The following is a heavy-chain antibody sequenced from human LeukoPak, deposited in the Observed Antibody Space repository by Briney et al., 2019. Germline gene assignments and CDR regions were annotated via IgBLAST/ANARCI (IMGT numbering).Heavy chain of an antibody. V-gene: IGHV4-59*08. CDR2: IYYSGST. D-gene: IGHD4-17*01. CDR1: GGSISTHY. Sequence: SETLSLTCTVSGGSISTHYWGWIRQPPGKGLEYIGYIYYSGSTNYNPSLKSRVTISVDTSKNQFSLKLSSVTAADTAVYYCARRGYGDTWFDPWGQGTLVTVSS. CDR3: ARRGYGDTWFDP. J-gene: IGHJ5*02.